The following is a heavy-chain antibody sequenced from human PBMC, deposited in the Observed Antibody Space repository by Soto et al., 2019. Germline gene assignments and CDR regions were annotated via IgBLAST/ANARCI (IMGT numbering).Heavy chain of an antibody. CDR1: GFTFSSYE. V-gene: IGHV3-48*03. J-gene: IGHJ4*02. Sequence: GGSLRLSCAASGFTFSSYEMNWVRQAPGKGLEWVSYISSSGSTIYYADSVKGRFTISRANAKNSLNLQMNGLRADDTAVYSAASDFSRDGYNYITNYFDYRGQGTLVTVSS. CDR2: ISSSGSTI. D-gene: IGHD5-12*01. CDR3: ASDFSRDGYNYITNYFDY.